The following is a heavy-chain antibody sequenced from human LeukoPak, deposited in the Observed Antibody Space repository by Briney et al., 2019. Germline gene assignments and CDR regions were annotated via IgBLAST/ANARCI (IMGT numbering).Heavy chain of an antibody. Sequence: ASVKLSRKASGYTFTNYGISWVRQAPGQGLEWMGWISAYNGNTNYAQNFQGRLTMTTDTSTSTAYMELRSLRSDDTAVYYCARGVPNCSGGTCFFDYWGQGTLVTVSS. J-gene: IGHJ4*02. D-gene: IGHD2-15*01. CDR3: ARGVPNCSGGTCFFDY. V-gene: IGHV1-18*01. CDR1: GYTFTNYG. CDR2: ISAYNGNT.